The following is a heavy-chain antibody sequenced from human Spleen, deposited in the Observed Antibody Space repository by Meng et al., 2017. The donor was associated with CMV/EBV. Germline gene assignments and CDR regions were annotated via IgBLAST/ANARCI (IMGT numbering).Heavy chain of an antibody. CDR2: ISSSGSTI. V-gene: IGHV3-48*03. J-gene: IGHJ6*02. Sequence: GGSLRLSCAASGFTFSSYEMNWVRQAPGKGLEWVSYISSSGSTIYYADSVKGRFTISRDNAKNSLYLQMNSLRAEDTAVYYCAKDRITMVRGVPHLDVWGQGTTVTVSS. CDR1: GFTFSSYE. CDR3: AKDRITMVRGVPHLDV. D-gene: IGHD3-10*01.